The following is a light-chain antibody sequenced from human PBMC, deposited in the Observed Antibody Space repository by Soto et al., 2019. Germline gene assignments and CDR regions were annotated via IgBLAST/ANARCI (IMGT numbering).Light chain of an antibody. V-gene: IGLV1-40*01. Sequence: QSALTQPPSVSGAPGQMVTISCTGSSSNIGAGYDVHWYQQLPETAPKLLIYDNNNRPSGVPDRFSGSKSGTSASLAITGLQAEEEADYYCQSYDSSLSGSIVFGTGTQLTVL. CDR1: SSNIGAGYD. CDR3: QSYDSSLSGSIV. CDR2: DNN. J-gene: IGLJ7*01.